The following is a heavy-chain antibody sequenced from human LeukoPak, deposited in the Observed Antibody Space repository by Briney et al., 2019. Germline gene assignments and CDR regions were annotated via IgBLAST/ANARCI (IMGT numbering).Heavy chain of an antibody. D-gene: IGHD6-13*01. J-gene: IGHJ4*02. CDR2: ISHSSSYT. CDR3: ARGSIVASGACPFDY. CDR1: GFTFSDHY. V-gene: IGHV3-11*05. Sequence: PGGSLRLSCAASGFTFSDHYMTWIRQAPGKGLEWISYISHSSSYTNYADSVRGRFTISRDNAKNSVYLQMNSLRAEDTAVYYCARGSIVASGACPFDYWGQGILVTVSS.